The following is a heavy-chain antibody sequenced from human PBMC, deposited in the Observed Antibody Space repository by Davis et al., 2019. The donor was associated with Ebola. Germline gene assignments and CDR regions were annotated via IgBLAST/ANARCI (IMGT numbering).Heavy chain of an antibody. D-gene: IGHD1-1*01. CDR1: GYTFTTYD. V-gene: IGHV1-8*01. CDR3: ARDLWTEGTVYGMDV. CDR2: MNTNSGNT. Sequence: ASVKVSCKASGYTFTTYDINWVRQATGQGLEWMGWMNTNSGNTGYAQKFQGRVTMTRNPSISTAYMELSSLRSEDTAVYYCARDLWTEGTVYGMDVWGQGTTVTVSS. J-gene: IGHJ6*02.